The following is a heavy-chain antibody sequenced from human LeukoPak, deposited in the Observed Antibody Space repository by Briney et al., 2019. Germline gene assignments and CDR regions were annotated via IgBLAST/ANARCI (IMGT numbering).Heavy chain of an antibody. Sequence: GASVKVSCKASGYTFTSYYMHWVRQAPGQGHEWVGITNPSGGSTSYAQKFQGRVTMTRDTSTSTVYMELSSLRSEDTAVYYCARAGSSWFDPWGQGTLVTVSS. D-gene: IGHD3-10*01. J-gene: IGHJ5*02. CDR2: TNPSGGST. CDR1: GYTFTSYY. CDR3: ARAGSSWFDP. V-gene: IGHV1-46*01.